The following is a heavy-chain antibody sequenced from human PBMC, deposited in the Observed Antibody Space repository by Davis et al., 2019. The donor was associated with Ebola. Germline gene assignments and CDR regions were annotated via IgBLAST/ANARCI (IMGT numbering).Heavy chain of an antibody. CDR3: ATAGYCAATTCYFPD. CDR1: EYPLTEIS. Sequence: ASVKVSCKVSEYPLTEISMHWVRQAPGQGLEWMGGFDPDVGEPVYAQRYQGRVTMTEDTSTDTAYMELNNLTFDDTAVYFCATAGYCAATTCYFPDWGQGTLVTVSS. V-gene: IGHV1-24*01. CDR2: FDPDVGEP. D-gene: IGHD2-8*02. J-gene: IGHJ4*02.